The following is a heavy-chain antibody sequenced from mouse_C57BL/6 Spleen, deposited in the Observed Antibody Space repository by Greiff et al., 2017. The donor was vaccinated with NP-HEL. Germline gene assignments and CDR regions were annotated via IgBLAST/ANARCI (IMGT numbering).Heavy chain of an antibody. CDR3: ARWSITTVVGYFDV. CDR1: GYTFTSYG. J-gene: IGHJ1*03. CDR2: IYPRSGNT. D-gene: IGHD1-1*01. V-gene: IGHV1-81*01. Sequence: QVQLQQSGAELARPGASVRLSCKASGYTFTSYGISWVKQRTGQGLEWIGEIYPRSGNTYYNEKFKGKATLTADKSSSTAYMELRSLTSEDSAVYFCARWSITTVVGYFDVWGTGTTVTVSS.